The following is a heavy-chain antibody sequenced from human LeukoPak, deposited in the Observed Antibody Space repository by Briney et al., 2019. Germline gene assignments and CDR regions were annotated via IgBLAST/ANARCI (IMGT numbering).Heavy chain of an antibody. CDR3: ARHKGDTAMVSFDY. J-gene: IGHJ4*02. D-gene: IGHD5-18*01. CDR1: GGSISSYY. V-gene: IGHV4-59*08. CDR2: IYYSGST. Sequence: PSETLSLTCTVSGGSISSYYWSWIRQPPGKGLEWIGYIYYSGSTNYNPPLKSRVTISVDTSKNQFSLKLSSVTAADTAVYYCARHKGDTAMVSFDYWGQGTLVTVSS.